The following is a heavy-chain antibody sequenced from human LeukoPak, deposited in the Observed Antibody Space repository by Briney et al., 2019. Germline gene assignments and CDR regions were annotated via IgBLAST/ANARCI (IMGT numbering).Heavy chain of an antibody. CDR1: GFTFDDYA. CDR2: ISWNSGSI. J-gene: IGHJ2*01. D-gene: IGHD6-13*01. CDR3: AKPSSSWQTEWFFDL. Sequence: GRSLRLSCAASGFTFDDYAMHWVRQAPGKGLEWVSGISWNSGSIGYADSVKGRFTISRDNAKNSLYLQMDSLRAEDTALYYCAKPSSSWQTEWFFDLWGRGTLVTVSS. V-gene: IGHV3-9*01.